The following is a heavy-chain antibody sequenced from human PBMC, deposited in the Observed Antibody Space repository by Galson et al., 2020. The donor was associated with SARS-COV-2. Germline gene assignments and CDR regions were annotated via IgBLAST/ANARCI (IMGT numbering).Heavy chain of an antibody. CDR3: ARDVSWAMFAMDV. Sequence: RGSLRLSCAVSGFTFSSYSMNWVRQAPGRGLEWVSAISSGSDYIYEADSVKGRFTISRDNGKNSLYLQMNSLRAEDTAVYYCARDVSWAMFAMDVWGQGTTVIVSS. CDR2: ISSGSDYI. V-gene: IGHV3-21*06. CDR1: GFTFSSYS. J-gene: IGHJ6*02. D-gene: IGHD3-10*02.